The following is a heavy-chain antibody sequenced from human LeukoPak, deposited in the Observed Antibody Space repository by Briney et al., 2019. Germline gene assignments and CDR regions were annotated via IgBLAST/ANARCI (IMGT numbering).Heavy chain of an antibody. V-gene: IGHV3-23*01. CDR2: IRGSGDST. CDR3: AKVGYCSGGSCYYFDY. CDR1: GFTFSSYA. D-gene: IGHD2-15*01. Sequence: GGSLRLSCAASGFTFSSYAMSWVRQAPGKGLEWVSAIRGSGDSTYYADSVKGRFTISRDNSKNTLYLQMNSLRAEDTAVYYCAKVGYCSGGSCYYFDYWGQGTLVTVSS. J-gene: IGHJ4*02.